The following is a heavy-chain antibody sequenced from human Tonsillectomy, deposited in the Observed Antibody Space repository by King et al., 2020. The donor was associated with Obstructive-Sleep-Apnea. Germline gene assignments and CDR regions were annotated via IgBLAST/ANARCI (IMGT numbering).Heavy chain of an antibody. V-gene: IGHV3-30*03. J-gene: IGHJ4*02. CDR1: GFTFSSYG. D-gene: IGHD3-9*01. CDR3: RLVITYFDY. CDR2: ISYDGSNK. Sequence: VQLVQSGGGVVQPGRSLRLSCAASGFTFSSYGMHWVRQAPGKGLEWVAVISYDGSNKYYADSVKGRFTISRDNSKNTLYLQMNSLRAEDTAVYYCRLVITYFDYWGQGTLVTVSS.